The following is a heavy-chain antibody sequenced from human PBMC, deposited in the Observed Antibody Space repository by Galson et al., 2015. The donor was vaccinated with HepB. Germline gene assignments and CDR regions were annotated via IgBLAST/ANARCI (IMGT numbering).Heavy chain of an antibody. CDR1: GYDFSRNW. D-gene: IGHD6-25*01. CDR3: ARLGDIAAAFDY. V-gene: IGHV5-51*01. J-gene: IGHJ4*02. Sequence: QSGAEVKKPGESLKISCQASGYDFSRNWIGWVRQMPGKGLEWMGIIYPSDSDTRYSPSFQGRVTISADKSINTAYLQWSSLRASDTATYYCARLGDIAAAFDYWGQGTLVTVSS. CDR2: IYPSDSDT.